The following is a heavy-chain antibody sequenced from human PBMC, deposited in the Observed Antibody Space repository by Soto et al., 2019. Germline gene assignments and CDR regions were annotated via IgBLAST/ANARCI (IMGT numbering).Heavy chain of an antibody. CDR1: GYTFTGYY. CDR3: ARALGYTAMPEY. D-gene: IGHD5-18*01. J-gene: IGHJ4*02. CDR2: INPNSGGT. V-gene: IGHV1-2*02. Sequence: ASLKVSCKASGYTFTGYYMHWVLHAPGQGLEWMGWINPNSGGTNYAQKFQGRVTMTRDTSISKAYMELSRLRSDDTAVYYCARALGYTAMPEYWGKGTLVTVSS.